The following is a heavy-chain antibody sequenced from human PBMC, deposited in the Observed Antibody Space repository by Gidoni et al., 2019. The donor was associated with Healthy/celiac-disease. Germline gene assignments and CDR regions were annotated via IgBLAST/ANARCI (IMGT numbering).Heavy chain of an antibody. Sequence: QVQLQQWGAGLLKPSETLSLTCAVYGGSFSGYYWSWIRQPPGKGLEWIGEINHSGSTNYNPSLKSRVTISVDTSKNQFSLKLSSVTAADTAVYYCARAKARFQYQLLYPVGGWFDPWGQGTLVTVSS. D-gene: IGHD2-2*02. CDR3: ARAKARFQYQLLYPVGGWFDP. CDR2: INHSGST. J-gene: IGHJ5*02. CDR1: GGSFSGYY. V-gene: IGHV4-34*01.